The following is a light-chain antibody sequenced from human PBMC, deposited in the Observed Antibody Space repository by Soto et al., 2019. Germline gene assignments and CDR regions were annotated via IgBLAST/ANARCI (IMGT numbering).Light chain of an antibody. V-gene: IGKV1-9*01. Sequence: DIQMTQSPSTLSGSVVDRVTITCRASQGISSYLAWYQQKPGKAPKLLISTASTLQSGVPSRFSGSGSGTEFTLTISSLQPEDFATYYCQQHNSYSWTFGQGTKVDIK. CDR1: QGISSY. CDR2: TAS. J-gene: IGKJ1*01. CDR3: QQHNSYSWT.